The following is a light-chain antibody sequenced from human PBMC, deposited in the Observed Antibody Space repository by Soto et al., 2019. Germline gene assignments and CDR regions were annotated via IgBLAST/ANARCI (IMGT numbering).Light chain of an antibody. V-gene: IGKV1-39*01. J-gene: IGKJ1*01. CDR3: QQSYSTPPTWT. CDR2: AAS. Sequence: DIQMTQSPSSLSASVGDRVTITCRASQSISSYLNWYQQKPGKAPKLLIYAASSLQSGVPSRFRCSGSGTDVTLTISSLQPEDFATYYCQQSYSTPPTWTFGQGTKVEIK. CDR1: QSISSY.